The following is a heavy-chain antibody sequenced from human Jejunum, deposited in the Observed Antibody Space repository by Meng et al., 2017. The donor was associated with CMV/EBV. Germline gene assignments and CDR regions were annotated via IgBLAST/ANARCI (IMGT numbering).Heavy chain of an antibody. CDR3: AREVTTANWLDP. V-gene: IGHV4-30-4*08. D-gene: IGHD4-17*01. CDR1: SDDISRGEHY. CDR2: IFHTGTN. Sequence: CTLSSDDISRGEHYWNWIRQPPGKGLEWIGHIFHTGTNSYNPSLKSRLSMSVDTSKNQFYLTLTSVTAADTAVYYCAREVTTANWLDPWGQGTLVTVSS. J-gene: IGHJ5*02.